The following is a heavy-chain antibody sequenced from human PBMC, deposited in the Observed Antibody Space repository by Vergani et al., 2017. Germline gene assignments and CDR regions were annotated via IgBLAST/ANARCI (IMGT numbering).Heavy chain of an antibody. CDR2: FSGSGGSP. CDR3: AKGLAGAGYDAFDV. D-gene: IGHD6-13*01. V-gene: IGHV3-23*01. J-gene: IGHJ3*01. Sequence: EVQLLESGGGLVQPGGSLRLSCAASGFTFSSYAMSWVPQAPGKGLEWVSTFSGSGGSPYYAYSVKGRFTISRDNSKNTLYLQMNSLRAEDTAVYYCAKGLAGAGYDAFDVWGQGTMVIVSS. CDR1: GFTFSSYA.